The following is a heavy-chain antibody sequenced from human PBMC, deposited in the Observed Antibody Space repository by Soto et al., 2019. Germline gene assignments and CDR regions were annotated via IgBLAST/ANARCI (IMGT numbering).Heavy chain of an antibody. D-gene: IGHD3-10*01. CDR2: ISPMFGAA. Sequence: QVQLVQSGAEMKKPGSSVKVSCQSSGGTFNTYAMNWVRQAPGQGPEWMGDISPMFGAANYAPKIQGRVTITADESTGTSYMQLSSLTSEDTALYFCAREVQVHTPDVVYWGQGTLVTVSS. V-gene: IGHV1-69*19. CDR3: AREVQVHTPDVVY. J-gene: IGHJ4*02. CDR1: GGTFNTYA.